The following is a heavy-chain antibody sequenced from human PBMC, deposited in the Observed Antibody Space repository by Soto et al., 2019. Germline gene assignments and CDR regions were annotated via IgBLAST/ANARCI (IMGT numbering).Heavy chain of an antibody. CDR1: GGSISSYY. J-gene: IGHJ6*03. V-gene: IGHV4-59*01. D-gene: IGHD3-16*01. Sequence: QVQLQESGPGLVKPSETLSLTCTVSGGSISSYYWSWIRQPPGKGLEWIGYIYYSGSTNYNPSLKDRVTISGKTSKNQFPPKRGLGTAGETAGVYWGEEGGGGLRAGVMNYYMDVWGKGTTVTVSS. CDR2: IYYSGST. CDR3: GEEGGGGLRAGVMNYYMDV.